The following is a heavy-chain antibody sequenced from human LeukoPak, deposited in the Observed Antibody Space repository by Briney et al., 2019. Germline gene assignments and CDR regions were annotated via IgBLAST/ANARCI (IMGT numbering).Heavy chain of an antibody. J-gene: IGHJ5*02. CDR3: ARAGGIAENWFDP. D-gene: IGHD6-13*01. Sequence: GSSVKVSCKASGGTFSSYAISWVRQAPGQGLEWMGRIIPILGIANYAQKFQGRVTITAGKSTSTAYMELSSLRSEDTAVYYCARAGGIAENWFDPWGQGTLVTVSS. V-gene: IGHV1-69*04. CDR1: GGTFSSYA. CDR2: IIPILGIA.